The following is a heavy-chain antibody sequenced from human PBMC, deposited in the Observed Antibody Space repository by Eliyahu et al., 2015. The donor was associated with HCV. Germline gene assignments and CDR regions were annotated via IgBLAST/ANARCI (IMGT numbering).Heavy chain of an antibody. J-gene: IGHJ5*02. CDR2: IHYSGST. CDR3: ASGGGGIAVAGTGGWFDP. CDR1: GGSITTYY. V-gene: IGHV4-59*01. Sequence: SGGSITTYYWSWIRQPPGKGLEWIGYIHYSGSTTYNPSPKXRVTISVDPSKNQFSLNLTXVTAADTAVYYCASGGGGIAVAGTGGWFDPWGQGTLVTVSS. D-gene: IGHD6-19*01.